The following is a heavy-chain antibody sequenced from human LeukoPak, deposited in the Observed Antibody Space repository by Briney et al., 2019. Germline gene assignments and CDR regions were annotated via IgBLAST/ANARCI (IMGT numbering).Heavy chain of an antibody. Sequence: SETLSLTCVVYGGSFSGYYWSWIRQPPGKGLEWIGEIHHSGRTNYNPSLKSRVTISVDKSKNQFSLKLSSVTAADTAVYYCASRTPTVTTKLGYWGQGTLVTVSS. V-gene: IGHV4-34*01. CDR3: ASRTPTVTTKLGY. CDR2: IHHSGRT. J-gene: IGHJ4*02. CDR1: GGSFSGYY. D-gene: IGHD4-17*01.